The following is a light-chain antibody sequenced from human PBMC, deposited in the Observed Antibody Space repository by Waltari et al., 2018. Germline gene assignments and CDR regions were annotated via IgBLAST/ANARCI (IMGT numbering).Light chain of an antibody. CDR1: QAIRND. J-gene: IGKJ1*01. V-gene: IGKV1-6*01. CDR3: LQDYNYPWT. Sequence: AIQMTPSPSSLSASVGDRVTITYRASQAIRNDLGWHQHKPGKAPKLLIYAASSLHSGVPSRFRGSRSRTDFTLTISSLQPEDFATYYCLQDYNYPWTFGQGTKVEIK. CDR2: AAS.